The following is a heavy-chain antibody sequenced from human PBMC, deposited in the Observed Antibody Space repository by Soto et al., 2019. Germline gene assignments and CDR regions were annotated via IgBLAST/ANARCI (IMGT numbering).Heavy chain of an antibody. D-gene: IGHD3-16*01. CDR2: VSASGSNK. CDR3: ARGRYHELWGHEPCDY. CDR1: GFTFGTYA. J-gene: IGHJ4*02. V-gene: IGHV3-30-3*01. Sequence: QVQLVESGGGVVQPGRSLRLSCAASGFTFGTYAMHWVRQAPGKGLEWVAVVSASGSNKYYADSVKGRFTISRDNSKNTLYLQMNSLRAEDTAVFDCARGRYHELWGHEPCDYWGQGTLVTVSS.